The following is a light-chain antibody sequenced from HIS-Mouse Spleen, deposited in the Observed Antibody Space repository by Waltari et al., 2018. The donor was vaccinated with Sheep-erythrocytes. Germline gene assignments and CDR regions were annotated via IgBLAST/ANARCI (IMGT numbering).Light chain of an antibody. J-gene: IGLJ3*02. CDR2: GNN. CDR3: AAWDDSLNVLV. V-gene: IGLV1-44*01. CDR1: SSNIGSNT. Sequence: QSVLTQPPSASGTPGQRVTISCSGSSSNIGSNTVNCYQQLPGTAPKLLIYGNNQRPPGVPDRFSGSKSGTSASLAISGLQSEDEADYYCAAWDDSLNVLVFGGGTKLTVL.